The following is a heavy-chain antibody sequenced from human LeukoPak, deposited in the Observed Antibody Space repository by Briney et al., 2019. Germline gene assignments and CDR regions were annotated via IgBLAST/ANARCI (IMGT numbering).Heavy chain of an antibody. CDR1: GVSISSGGYY. D-gene: IGHD3-22*01. CDR3: ARDGSAYYNDNTGYRGEFDS. CDR2: IYYSGST. Sequence: PSETLSLTCTVSGVSISSGGYYWSWIRQHPGKGLEWIGYIYYSGSTYYNPSLKSRVTISVDTSKNQFSLKLSSVTAADTAVYYCARDGSAYYNDNTGYRGEFDSWGQGALVTVSS. V-gene: IGHV4-31*03. J-gene: IGHJ4*02.